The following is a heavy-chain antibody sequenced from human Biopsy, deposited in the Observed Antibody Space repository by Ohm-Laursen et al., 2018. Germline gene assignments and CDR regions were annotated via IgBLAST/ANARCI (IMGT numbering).Heavy chain of an antibody. CDR3: ARSGWPENDAFDI. J-gene: IGHJ3*02. CDR1: GFTFSNYA. Sequence: SLRLSCTAPGFTFSNYAMSWVRQAPGKGLEWVSGISGSGGRTYYAESMKGRFTISRDNSKKTVYLQMNSLRAEDTAVYYCARSGWPENDAFDIWGQGTMVTVSS. D-gene: IGHD6-19*01. CDR2: ISGSGGRT. V-gene: IGHV3-23*01.